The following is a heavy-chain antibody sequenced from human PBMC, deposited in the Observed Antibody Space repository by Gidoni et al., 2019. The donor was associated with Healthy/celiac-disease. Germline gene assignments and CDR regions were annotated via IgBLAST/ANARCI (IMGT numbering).Heavy chain of an antibody. J-gene: IGHJ4*02. D-gene: IGHD3-22*01. V-gene: IGHV3-9*01. CDR3: ATLRGSSGYYSDFDY. CDR2: ISWNSGSI. Sequence: EVHLVEPGGGLVQPGSSLRPSCAAPGSSFADYAMLWVRHAPGKGLEWVSGISWNSGSIGYADSVKGRFTISRDNAKNSLYLQMNSLRAEDTALYYCATLRGSSGYYSDFDYWGQGTLVTVSS. CDR1: GSSFADYA.